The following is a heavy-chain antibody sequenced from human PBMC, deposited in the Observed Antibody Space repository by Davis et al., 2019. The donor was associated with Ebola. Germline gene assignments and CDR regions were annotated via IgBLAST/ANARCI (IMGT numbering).Heavy chain of an antibody. Sequence: GESLKISCAASGFTFSSYTMTWVRQAPGKGLEWISSISYSGGHIYYADSMEGRFTISRDNAKNSVFLDMNNLRAEDTAVYYCARWTSSWGQGTLVTVSS. CDR1: GFTFSSYT. D-gene: IGHD3/OR15-3a*01. CDR3: ARWTSS. J-gene: IGHJ5*02. CDR2: ISYSGGHI. V-gene: IGHV3-21*01.